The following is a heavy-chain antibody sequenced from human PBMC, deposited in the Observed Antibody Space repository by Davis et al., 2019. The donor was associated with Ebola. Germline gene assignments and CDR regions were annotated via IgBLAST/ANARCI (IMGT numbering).Heavy chain of an antibody. CDR2: INPNSGGT. V-gene: IGHV1-2*06. CDR3: ARGRGYPHYNGMDF. D-gene: IGHD3-10*01. CDR1: GYTFTGYY. Sequence: ASVKVSCKASGYTFTGYYMHWVRPASGQGLEWMGRINPNSGGTNYAQKVQGRVTMTRDTSISTAYMELSRLRSDDTAVYYGARGRGYPHYNGMDFWDKGATITVSS. J-gene: IGHJ6*04.